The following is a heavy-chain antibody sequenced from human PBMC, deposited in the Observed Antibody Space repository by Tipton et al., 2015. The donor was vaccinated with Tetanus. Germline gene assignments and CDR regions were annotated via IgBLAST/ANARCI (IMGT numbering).Heavy chain of an antibody. V-gene: IGHV3-33*01. CDR1: GFTFSTHG. D-gene: IGHD3-3*01. CDR3: ARERFVGLVGPLDC. Sequence: SLRLSCAASGFTFSTHGMHWVRQAPGKGLEWVALVWYDGTRKYYTESVEGRFSISRENSKNTLYLQRDSLGVGDTATYFCARERFVGLVGPLDCRGQGTLVTVSS. J-gene: IGHJ4*02. CDR2: VWYDGTRK.